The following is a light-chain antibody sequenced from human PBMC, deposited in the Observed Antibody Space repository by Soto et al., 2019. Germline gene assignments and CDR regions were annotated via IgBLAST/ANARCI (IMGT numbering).Light chain of an antibody. CDR1: QSVNIY. J-gene: IGKJ3*01. CDR3: QYRSGFT. Sequence: EIVLTQSPATLSLSPGERATLSCRASQSVNIYLAWYQQKPGQAPRLLIYDAFNRATGIPARFSGSGSGTAFTLTISSLDADDFEVYSCQYRSGFTFGPGTKVDIK. V-gene: IGKV3-11*01. CDR2: DAF.